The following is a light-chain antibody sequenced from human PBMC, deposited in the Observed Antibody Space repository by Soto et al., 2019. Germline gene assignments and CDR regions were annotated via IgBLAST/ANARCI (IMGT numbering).Light chain of an antibody. Sequence: DIVMTQSPLSLPVTPGEPASISCRSSQSVIHSNGYNYLAWFLQKAGQSPQLLIYLGSSRAAGVPDRFSGSGSGTDFTLQISRVEAEDVGVYYCMQLLQTPLTFGGGTKVDIK. CDR2: LGS. J-gene: IGKJ4*01. CDR3: MQLLQTPLT. V-gene: IGKV2-28*01. CDR1: QSVIHSNGYNY.